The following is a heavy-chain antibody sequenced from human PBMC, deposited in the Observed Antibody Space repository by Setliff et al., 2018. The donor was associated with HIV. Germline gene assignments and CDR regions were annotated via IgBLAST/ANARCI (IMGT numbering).Heavy chain of an antibody. D-gene: IGHD3-22*01. V-gene: IGHV4-59*01. J-gene: IGHJ2*01. CDR3: ARFSSGSDWYFDL. Sequence: SETLSLTCTVSGGSISSYYWSWIRQPPGKGLEWIGYIYYSGSSNYNPSLKSRVTISVDTSKNHFSLKLSSVTAADTAVYYCARFSSGSDWYFDLWGRGTLVTVSS. CDR1: GGSISSYY. CDR2: IYYSGSS.